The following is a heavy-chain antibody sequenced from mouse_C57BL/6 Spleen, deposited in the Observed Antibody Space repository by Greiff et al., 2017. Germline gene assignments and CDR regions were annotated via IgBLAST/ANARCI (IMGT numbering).Heavy chain of an antibody. D-gene: IGHD4-1*01. V-gene: IGHV3-1*01. CDR3: ARTGTVYYAMDY. J-gene: IGHJ4*01. Sequence: VQLQQSGPGMVKPSQSLSLTCTVTGYSITSGYDWHWIRHFPGNKLEWMGYISYSGSTNYNPSLKNRISIAHDTSKNHFFLKLNSVTTEDTATYYCARTGTVYYAMDYWGQGTSVTVSS. CDR2: ISYSGST. CDR1: GYSITSGYD.